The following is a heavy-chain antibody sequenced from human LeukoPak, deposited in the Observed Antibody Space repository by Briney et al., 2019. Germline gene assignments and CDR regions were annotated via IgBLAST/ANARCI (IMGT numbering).Heavy chain of an antibody. CDR1: GGSISSSSYY. CDR2: IYYSGST. D-gene: IGHD6-19*01. V-gene: IGHV4-39*07. CDR3: ARSSEQWLPFDI. J-gene: IGHJ3*02. Sequence: SETLSLTCTVSGGSISSSSYYWGWIRQPPGKGLEWIGSIYYSGSTYYNPSLKSRVTISVDTSKNQFSLKLSSVTAADTAVYYCARSSEQWLPFDIWGQGTMVTVSS.